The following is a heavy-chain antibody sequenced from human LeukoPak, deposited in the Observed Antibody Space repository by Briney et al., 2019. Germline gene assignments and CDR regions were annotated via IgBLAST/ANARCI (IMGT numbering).Heavy chain of an antibody. V-gene: IGHV2-5*01. CDR3: AQTPVGRHSYGFNYFDS. CDR1: GFSLSRHGEG. Sequence: SGPTLVNPTQPLTPSCTFTGFSLSRHGEGVGWSRHAPGKAVERLAVIYWNDDKRYSPSLKNRLTITKDTSKNQMVIRLTNMDPLDTATYYCAQTPVGRHSYGFNYFDSWGQGALVTVSS. D-gene: IGHD3-16*01. CDR2: IYWNDDK. J-gene: IGHJ4*02.